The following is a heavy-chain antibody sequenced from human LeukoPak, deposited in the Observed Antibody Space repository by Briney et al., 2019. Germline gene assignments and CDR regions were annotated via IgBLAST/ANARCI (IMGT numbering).Heavy chain of an antibody. CDR3: ARPYDSSGYYYFDY. V-gene: IGHV1-2*02. CDR1: GYTFTSYG. D-gene: IGHD3-22*01. J-gene: IGHJ4*02. CDR2: INPNSGGT. Sequence: ASVKVSCKASGYTFTSYGISWVRQAPGQGLEWMGWINPNSGGTNYAQKFQGRVTMTRDTSISTAYMELSRLRSDDTAVYYCARPYDSSGYYYFDYWGQGTLVTVSS.